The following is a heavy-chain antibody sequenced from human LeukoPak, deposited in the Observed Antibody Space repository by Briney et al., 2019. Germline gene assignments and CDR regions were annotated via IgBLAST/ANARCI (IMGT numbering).Heavy chain of an antibody. V-gene: IGHV4-34*01. CDR3: ARPPRGVPRP. CDR1: GGSFSGYY. CDR2: INHSGST. D-gene: IGHD3-10*01. Sequence: SETLSLTCAVYGGSFSGYYWSWIRQPPGKGLEWIGEINHSGSTNYNPSLKSRVTISVDTSKNQFSLKLSSVTAADTAVYYCARPPRGVPRPGGRGTRVPVPS. J-gene: IGHJ5*02.